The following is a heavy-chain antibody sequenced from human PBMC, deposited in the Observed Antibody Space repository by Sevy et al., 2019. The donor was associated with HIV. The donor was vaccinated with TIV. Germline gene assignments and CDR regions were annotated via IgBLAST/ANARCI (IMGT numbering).Heavy chain of an antibody. V-gene: IGHV3-21*01. Sequence: GGSLRLSCATSGFTFSSYSMNWVRQAPGKGLEWVSSISSSSSYIYYADSVKGRFTISRDNAKNSLYLQMNSLRAEGTAVYYCARVADYDFWSGYEQYYYYMDVWGKGTTVTVSS. D-gene: IGHD3-3*01. CDR2: ISSSSSYI. CDR1: GFTFSSYS. CDR3: ARVADYDFWSGYEQYYYYMDV. J-gene: IGHJ6*03.